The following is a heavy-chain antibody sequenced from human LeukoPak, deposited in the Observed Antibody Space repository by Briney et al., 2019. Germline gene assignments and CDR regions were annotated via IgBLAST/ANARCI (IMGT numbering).Heavy chain of an antibody. CDR3: ARDSPTGDYGMDV. CDR2: IYSGGST. Sequence: PGGSLRLSCAASGFTVSSNYMSWVRQAPGKGLEWVSVIYSGGSTYYADSVKGRFTISRDNSKNTLYLQMNSLRAEDTAVYYCARDSPTGDYGMDVWGQGTTVTVSS. V-gene: IGHV3-66*01. CDR1: GFTVSSNY. D-gene: IGHD3-10*01. J-gene: IGHJ6*02.